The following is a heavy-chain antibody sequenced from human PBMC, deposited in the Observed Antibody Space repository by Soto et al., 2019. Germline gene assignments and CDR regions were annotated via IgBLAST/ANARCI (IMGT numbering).Heavy chain of an antibody. CDR2: IYYSGVT. CDR1: GGSITSGGYY. V-gene: IGHV4-31*03. Sequence: TLSLTCSVSGGSITSGGYYWGWIRQPPGKGLEWIGNIYYSGVTYFNPSVKNRLSISVDTSKNQFSLRLASVTAADTAVYYCARDVGDYYFDSWGPGSLVTVSS. D-gene: IGHD1-26*01. CDR3: ARDVGDYYFDS. J-gene: IGHJ4*02.